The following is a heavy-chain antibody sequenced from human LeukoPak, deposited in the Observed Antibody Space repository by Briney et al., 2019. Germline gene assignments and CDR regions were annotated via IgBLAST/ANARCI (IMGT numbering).Heavy chain of an antibody. CDR3: ARQTGQYYYDSSGYYYP. V-gene: IGHV4-38-2*02. J-gene: IGHJ5*02. D-gene: IGHD3-22*01. CDR1: GYSISSGYY. CDR2: IYHSGST. Sequence: SETLSLTCTVSGYSISSGYYWGWIRQPPGKGLEWIGSIYHSGSTYYNPSLKSRATISVDTSKNQFSLKLSSVTAADTAVYYCARQTGQYYYDSSGYYYPWGQGTLVTVSS.